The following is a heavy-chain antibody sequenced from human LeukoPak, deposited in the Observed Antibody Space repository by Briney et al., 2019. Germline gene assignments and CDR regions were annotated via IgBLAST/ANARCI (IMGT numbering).Heavy chain of an antibody. CDR2: IRYDGSNK. V-gene: IGHV3-30*02. D-gene: IGHD3-10*01. CDR1: GFTFSSYG. CDR3: AKDYYPGSGTQDAFDI. Sequence: GGSLRLSCAASGFTFSSYGMHWVRQAPGKGLEWVAFIRYDGSNKYYADSVKGRFTISRDNSKNTLYLQMNSLRAEDTAVYYCAKDYYPGSGTQDAFDIWGQGTMVTVSS. J-gene: IGHJ3*02.